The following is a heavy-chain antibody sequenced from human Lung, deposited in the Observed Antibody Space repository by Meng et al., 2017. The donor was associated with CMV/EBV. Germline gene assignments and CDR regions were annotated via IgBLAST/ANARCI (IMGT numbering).Heavy chain of an antibody. D-gene: IGHD3-3*01. J-gene: IGHJ3*02. CDR3: ATKMYYDFWSAYRGTEGVDPFNI. Sequence: ASXXVSXKASGYTFTDYRMHWVRQAPGQGLEWVGWISPNNGATNYAQNFQGRVTMTRDTSISTVYMDLNRLTYDDTAVYYCATKMYYDFWSAYRGTEGVDPFNIWXQGTXV. CDR1: GYTFTDYR. V-gene: IGHV1-2*02. CDR2: ISPNNGAT.